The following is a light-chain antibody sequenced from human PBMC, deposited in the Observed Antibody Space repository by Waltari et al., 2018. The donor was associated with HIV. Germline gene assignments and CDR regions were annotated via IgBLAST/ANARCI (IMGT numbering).Light chain of an antibody. Sequence: EIVMTPSPATLSVSTGERATLSCPTSQNLNNDLAGYQQRPGLGPRLLIYGASTRATGIPARFGGSGAGTNFTRTISSRQSEDLAIYYCQQYKDWPPITFGGGTKVEIK. CDR2: GAS. CDR3: QQYKDWPPIT. J-gene: IGKJ4*01. V-gene: IGKV3-15*01. CDR1: QNLNND.